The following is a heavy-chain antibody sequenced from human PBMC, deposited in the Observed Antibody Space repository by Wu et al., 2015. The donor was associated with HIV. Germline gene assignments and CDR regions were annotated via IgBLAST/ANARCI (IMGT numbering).Heavy chain of an antibody. V-gene: IGHV1-2*02. CDR2: INPNSGGT. D-gene: IGHD6-19*01. CDR3: ARLAVTGRSWFDP. CDR1: GYTFTAYY. Sequence: QVQLLQSGAEVKKPGASVIISCKASGYTFTAYYIHWVRQAPGQGLEWMGWINPNSGGTKYAQKFQGRVTMTGDTSSNTAYMEVSRLTSDDTAVYYCARLAVTGRSWFDPWGQGTLVTVSS. J-gene: IGHJ5*02.